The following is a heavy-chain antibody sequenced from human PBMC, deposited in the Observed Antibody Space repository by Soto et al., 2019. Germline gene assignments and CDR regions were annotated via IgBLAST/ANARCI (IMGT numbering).Heavy chain of an antibody. V-gene: IGHV4-39*01. J-gene: IGHJ4*02. CDR2: IYYSGST. CDR1: GGSISSSSYY. Sequence: SETLSLTCTVSGGSISSSSYYWGWIRQPPGKGLEWIGSIYYSGSTYYNPSLKSRVTISVDTSKNQFSLKLSSVTAADTAVYYCARRFNGHDYWGQGLLVTVSS. D-gene: IGHD3-10*01. CDR3: ARRFNGHDY.